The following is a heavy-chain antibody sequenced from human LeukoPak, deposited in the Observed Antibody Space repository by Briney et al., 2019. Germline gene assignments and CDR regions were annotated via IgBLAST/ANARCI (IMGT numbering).Heavy chain of an antibody. V-gene: IGHV4-30-4*01. Sequence: SETLSLTCTVSGGSISSGDYYWSWIRQPPGKGLEWIGYIYYSGSTYYNPSLKSRVTISVDTSKNQFSLKLSSVTAADTAVYYCARSYYYGSGSFFWFDPWGQGTLVTVSS. CDR2: IYYSGST. J-gene: IGHJ5*02. CDR1: GGSISSGDYY. D-gene: IGHD3-10*01. CDR3: ARSYYYGSGSFFWFDP.